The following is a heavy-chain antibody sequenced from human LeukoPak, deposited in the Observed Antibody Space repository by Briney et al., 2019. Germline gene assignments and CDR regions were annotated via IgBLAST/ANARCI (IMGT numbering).Heavy chain of an antibody. J-gene: IGHJ1*01. V-gene: IGHV4-30-2*05. CDR2: IYHSGST. CDR1: GGSISSGGYY. D-gene: IGHD3-22*01. Sequence: PSQTLSLICTVSGGSISSGGYYWSWIQQPPGKGLEWIGYIYHSGSTYYNPSLKSRVTISVDTSKNQFSLKLSSVTAADTAVYYCARDSCDSSGFCYFQHWGQGTLVTVSS. CDR3: ARDSCDSSGFCYFQH.